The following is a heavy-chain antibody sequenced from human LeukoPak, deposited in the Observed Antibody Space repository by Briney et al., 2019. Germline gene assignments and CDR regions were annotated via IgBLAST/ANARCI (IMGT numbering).Heavy chain of an antibody. CDR1: GFSFSSYG. V-gene: IGHV3-30*02. J-gene: IGHJ4*02. D-gene: IGHD6-13*01. CDR3: ARGYSSSWYLD. Sequence: PGGSLRLSCAGSGFSFSSYGMHWVRQAPGKGLEWMAFIRSDGSNKYYADSVKGRFTISRDNAKKSLSLQMNSLRADDTAVYYCARGYSSSWYLDWGQGTLVTVSS. CDR2: IRSDGSNK.